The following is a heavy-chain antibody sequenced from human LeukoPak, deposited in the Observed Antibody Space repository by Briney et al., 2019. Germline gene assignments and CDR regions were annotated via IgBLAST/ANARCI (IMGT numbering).Heavy chain of an antibody. CDR3: ARDSHAGYYYYRSGYWDAFDI. CDR2: IKQDGSEK. D-gene: IGHD3-22*01. CDR1: GFTFSSDW. Sequence: GGSLRLSCAASGFTFSSDWMSWVRQAPGKGLEWVANIKQDGSEKYSVDSVKGRFTISRDNDKNPLYLQMNSLKAEETAVDYSARDSHAGYYYYRSGYWDAFDIWGQGTMVTVSS. J-gene: IGHJ3*02. V-gene: IGHV3-7*01.